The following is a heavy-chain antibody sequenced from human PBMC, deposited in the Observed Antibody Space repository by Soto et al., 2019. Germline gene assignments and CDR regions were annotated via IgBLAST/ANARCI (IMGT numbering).Heavy chain of an antibody. J-gene: IGHJ4*02. D-gene: IGHD2-15*01. CDR2: IYYSGST. Sequence: SETLSLTCTVSGGSISSSSYYWGWIRQPPGKGLEWIGSIYYSGSTYYNPSLKSRVTISVDTSKNQFSLKLSSVTAADTAVYYCASGSGYIVVVVAAPGYFDYWGQGTLVTVSS. CDR1: GGSISSSSYY. CDR3: ASGSGYIVVVVAAPGYFDY. V-gene: IGHV4-39*01.